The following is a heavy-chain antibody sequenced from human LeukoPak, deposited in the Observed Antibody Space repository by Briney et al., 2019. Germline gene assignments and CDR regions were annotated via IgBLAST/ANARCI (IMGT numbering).Heavy chain of an antibody. CDR2: ISGSGGSI. Sequence: GGSLRLSCAASGFSFSNYVMTWVRQPPGKGLEWVSGISGSGGSIYYADSVKGRFTISRDNSKNTLYLQMNNLRVGDAAVYYCTKAKFSGARPSLNFDYWGRGTLVTVSS. CDR1: GFSFSNYV. V-gene: IGHV3-23*01. J-gene: IGHJ4*02. CDR3: TKAKFSGARPSLNFDY. D-gene: IGHD2-15*01.